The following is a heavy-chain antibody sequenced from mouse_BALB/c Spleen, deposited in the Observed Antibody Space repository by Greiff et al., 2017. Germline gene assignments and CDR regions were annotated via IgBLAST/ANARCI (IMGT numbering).Heavy chain of an antibody. CDR2: IYPGDGDT. D-gene: IGHD2-4*01. CDR3: AREGLYYDYENYYAMDY. J-gene: IGHJ4*01. V-gene: IGHV1-82*01. Sequence: QVQLKQSGPELVKPGASVKISCKASGYAFSSSWMNWVKQRPGQGLEWIGRIYPGDGDTNYNGKFQGKATLTADKSSSTAYMQLSSLTSVDSAVYFCAREGLYYDYENYYAMDYWGQGTSVTVSS. CDR1: GYAFSSSW.